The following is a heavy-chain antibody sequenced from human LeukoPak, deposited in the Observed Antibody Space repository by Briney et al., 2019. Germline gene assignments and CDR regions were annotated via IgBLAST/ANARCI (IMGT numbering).Heavy chain of an antibody. J-gene: IGHJ6*04. V-gene: IGHV3-7*03. CDR1: GFTFSNYW. CDR2: IKQDGSEK. Sequence: PGGSLRLSCAASGFTFSNYWMTWVRQAPGKGLQWVANIKQDGSEKYYVDSVKGRFTISRDNAKNSLYLQMNSLRAEDTAVYYCARDWVDYGDQGPSDYYYYGMDVWGKGTTVTVSS. CDR3: ARDWVDYGDQGPSDYYYYGMDV. D-gene: IGHD4-17*01.